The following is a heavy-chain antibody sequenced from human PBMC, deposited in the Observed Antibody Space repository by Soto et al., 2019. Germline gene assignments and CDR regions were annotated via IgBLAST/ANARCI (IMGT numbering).Heavy chain of an antibody. J-gene: IGHJ4*02. CDR3: ARDRGWSLFDY. D-gene: IGHD6-19*01. Sequence: PGGSLRLSCAASGFTFSSYWMYWVRQAPGKGLVCVSRTNSDGSDTSYADSVKGRFTISRDNAKNTLYLQMNSLRAEDTAVYYCARDRGWSLFDYWGQGTLVTVSS. CDR2: TNSDGSDT. V-gene: IGHV3-74*01. CDR1: GFTFSSYW.